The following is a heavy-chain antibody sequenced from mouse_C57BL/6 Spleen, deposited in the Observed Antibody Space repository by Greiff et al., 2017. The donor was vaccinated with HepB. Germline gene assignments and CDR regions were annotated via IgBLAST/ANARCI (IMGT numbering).Heavy chain of an antibody. CDR1: GYTFTSYW. J-gene: IGHJ3*01. D-gene: IGHD3-2*02. CDR2: IYPGSGST. Sequence: QVQLQQPGAELVKPGASVKMSCKASGYTFTSYWITWVKQRPGQGLEWIGDIYPGSGSTNYNEKFKSKATLTVDTSSSTAYMQLSSLTSEDSAVYYCAREQLRLRSFAYWGQGTLVTVSA. V-gene: IGHV1-55*01. CDR3: AREQLRLRSFAY.